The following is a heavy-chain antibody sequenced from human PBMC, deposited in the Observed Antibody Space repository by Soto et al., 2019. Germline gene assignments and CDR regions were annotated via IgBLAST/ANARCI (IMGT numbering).Heavy chain of an antibody. CDR1: GGSFSGYY. Sequence: SETLSLTCAVYGGSFSGYYWSWIRQPPGKGLEWIGEINHSGSTNYNPSLKSRVTISVDTSKNQFSLKLSSVTAADTAVYYCATTGAYYDFRSGYPFDIWGQGTMVTVSS. CDR2: INHSGST. CDR3: ATTGAYYDFRSGYPFDI. J-gene: IGHJ3*02. D-gene: IGHD3-3*01. V-gene: IGHV4-34*01.